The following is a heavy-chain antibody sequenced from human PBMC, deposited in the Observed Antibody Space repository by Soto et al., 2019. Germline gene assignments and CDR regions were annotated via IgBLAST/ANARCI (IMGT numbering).Heavy chain of an antibody. Sequence: ASETLSLTCAVSGYSISSGYYWGWIRQPPGKGLEWIGSIYHSGSTYYNPSLKSRVTISVDTSKNQFSLKLSSVTAADTAVYYCARDPSSGYSYVKTSRFDPWGQGSTVTVSS. J-gene: IGHJ5*02. CDR2: IYHSGST. V-gene: IGHV4-38-2*02. CDR3: ARDPSSGYSYVKTSRFDP. D-gene: IGHD5-18*01. CDR1: GYSISSGYY.